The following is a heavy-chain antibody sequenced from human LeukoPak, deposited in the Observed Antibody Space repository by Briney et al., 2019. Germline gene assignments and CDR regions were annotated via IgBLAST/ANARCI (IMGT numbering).Heavy chain of an antibody. CDR2: INAGNGNT. D-gene: IGHD3-10*01. V-gene: IGHV1-3*01. CDR3: ARGATRFGELLDNY. J-gene: IGHJ4*02. CDR1: GYTFTSYA. Sequence: ASVKVSCKASGYTFTSYAMHWVRQAPGQRLEWMGWINAGNGNTKYSQKFQGRVTITRDTSASTAYMGLSSLRSEDTAVYYCARGATRFGELLDNYWGQGTLVTVSS.